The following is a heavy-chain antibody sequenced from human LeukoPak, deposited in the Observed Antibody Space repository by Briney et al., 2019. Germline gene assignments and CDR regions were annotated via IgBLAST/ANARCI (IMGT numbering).Heavy chain of an antibody. CDR1: GFTFSSYE. Sequence: GGSLRLSCAASGFTFSSYEMNWVRQAPGKGLEWVSSISSSSSYIYYADSVKGRFTISRDNAKNSLYLQMNSLRAEDTAVYYCARDLYYDSSGYYYGTPRSDAFDIWGQGTMVTVSS. J-gene: IGHJ3*02. V-gene: IGHV3-21*01. D-gene: IGHD3-22*01. CDR3: ARDLYYDSSGYYYGTPRSDAFDI. CDR2: ISSSSSYI.